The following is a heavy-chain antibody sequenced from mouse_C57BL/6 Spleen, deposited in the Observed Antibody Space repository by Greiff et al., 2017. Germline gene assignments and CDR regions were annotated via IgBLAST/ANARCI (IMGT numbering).Heavy chain of an antibody. J-gene: IGHJ2*01. Sequence: QVQLQQSGPELVKPGASVKISCKASGYSFTSYYIHWVKQRPGQGLEWIGWIYPGSGNTTYLEKLKGKSTLTADTSTSTAYQQLSILSAETSAVYCCTHGSSSYFDYGGKGTTLTVSS. D-gene: IGHD1-1*01. CDR1: GYSFTSYY. CDR3: THGSSSYFDY. V-gene: IGHV1-66*01. CDR2: IYPGSGNT.